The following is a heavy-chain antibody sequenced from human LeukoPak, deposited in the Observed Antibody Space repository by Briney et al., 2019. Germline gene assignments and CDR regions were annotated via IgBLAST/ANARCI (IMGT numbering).Heavy chain of an antibody. D-gene: IGHD5-12*01. J-gene: IGHJ4*02. CDR2: IYYSGST. V-gene: IGHV4-39*01. Sequence: SETLSLTCTVSGDSISSSSYYWGWIRQPPGKGLEWMGSIYYSGSTYYNPSLKSRVTVSVDTSKNQFSLKVTSVTAADTAVYYCARGVWIYSYWGQGTLVTVS. CDR3: ARGVWIYSY. CDR1: GDSISSSSYY.